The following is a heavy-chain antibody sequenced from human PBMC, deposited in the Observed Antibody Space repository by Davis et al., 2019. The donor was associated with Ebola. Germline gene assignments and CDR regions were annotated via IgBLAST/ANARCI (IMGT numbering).Heavy chain of an antibody. CDR3: ASRFDY. Sequence: PGGSLRLSCAASGFTFSSYSMNWVRQAPGKGLEWVSYISGSSSAIYYADSVRGRFTISRDNAKNSLYLQMNSLRDEDTAVYYCASRFDYWGQGTLVTVSS. CDR2: ISGSSSAI. V-gene: IGHV3-48*02. CDR1: GFTFSSYS. J-gene: IGHJ4*02.